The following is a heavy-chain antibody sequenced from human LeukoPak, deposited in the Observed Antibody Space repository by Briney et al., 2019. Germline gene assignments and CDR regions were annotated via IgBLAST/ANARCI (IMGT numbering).Heavy chain of an antibody. CDR3: AKPYCSSTSCFGSFDI. CDR2: INPNSGGT. Sequence: ASVKVSCKASGYTFTGYYMHWVRQAPGQGLEWMGWINPNSGGTNYAQKFQGRVTMTRDTSISTAHMELSRLRSDDTAVYYCAKPYCSSTSCFGSFDIWGQXXMVTVSS. CDR1: GYTFTGYY. J-gene: IGHJ3*02. D-gene: IGHD2-2*01. V-gene: IGHV1-2*02.